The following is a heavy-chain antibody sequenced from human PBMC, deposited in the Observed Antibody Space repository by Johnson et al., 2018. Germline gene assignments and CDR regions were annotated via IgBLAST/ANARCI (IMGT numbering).Heavy chain of an antibody. CDR2: IWYVGRNK. Sequence: LMESGGGVVQPGTSLRLSCVASGLIFNNYAMHWVRQAPGKGLEWVAVIWYVGRNKYYADSVKGRFIVSRDNSKNTLYVQMNSRRAEDTDVFYCARGWYSGNCYGRGVWGQGTTVTVPS. CDR1: GLIFNNYA. J-gene: IGHJ6*02. CDR3: ARGWYSGNCYGRGV. D-gene: IGHD1-26*01. V-gene: IGHV3-33*01.